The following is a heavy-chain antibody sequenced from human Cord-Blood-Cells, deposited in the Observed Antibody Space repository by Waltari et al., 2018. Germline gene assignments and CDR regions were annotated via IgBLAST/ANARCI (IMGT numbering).Heavy chain of an antibody. CDR2: IKQDGSEK. CDR1: GFTFSSYW. J-gene: IGHJ2*01. CDR3: ARARFYWYFDL. Sequence: EVQLVESGGGLVQPGGSLRLPCAASGFTFSSYWMSWVRQAPGKGLEWVANIKQDGSEKYYVDSVKGRFTISRDNAKNSLYLQMNSLRAEDTAVYYCARARFYWYFDLWGRGTLVTVSS. D-gene: IGHD3-3*01. V-gene: IGHV3-7*01.